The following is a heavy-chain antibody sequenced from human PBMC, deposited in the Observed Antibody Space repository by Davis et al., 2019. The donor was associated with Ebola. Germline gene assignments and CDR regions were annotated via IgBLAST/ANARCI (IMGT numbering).Heavy chain of an antibody. CDR2: INHSGST. D-gene: IGHD5-12*01. Sequence: SETLSLTCTVSGGSISNYYWSWIRQPPGKGLEWIGEINHSGSTNYNPSLKSRVTISVDTSKNQFSLKLSSVTAADTAVYYCARGGGYGGYGMDVWGQGTTVTVSS. V-gene: IGHV4-34*01. CDR1: GGSISNYY. J-gene: IGHJ6*02. CDR3: ARGGGYGGYGMDV.